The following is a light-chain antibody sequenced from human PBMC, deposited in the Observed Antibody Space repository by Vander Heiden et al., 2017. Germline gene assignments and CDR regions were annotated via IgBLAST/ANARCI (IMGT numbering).Light chain of an antibody. Sequence: SYVLTQPPSVSVAPGQTASITWGGDNNGSKNVHCYQQKAGQAPVLVVHDDRDRPSGIPERVSGSNAGNTATLTISRVEAGDEADYFCQVGDRRSDQVVFGGGTKLTVL. J-gene: IGLJ3*02. CDR3: QVGDRRSDQVV. V-gene: IGLV3-21*02. CDR1: NNGSKN. CDR2: DDR.